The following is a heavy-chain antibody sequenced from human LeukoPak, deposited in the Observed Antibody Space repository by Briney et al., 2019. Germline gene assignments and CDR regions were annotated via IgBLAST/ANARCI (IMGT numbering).Heavy chain of an antibody. CDR2: IYTSGST. J-gene: IGHJ6*03. Sequence: SETLSLTCTVSGGSISSGSYYWSWIRQPAGKGLEWIGRIYTSGSTNYNPSLKSRVTISVDTSKNQFSLKLSSVTAADTAVYYCARDQGGWYTWGYYYYYYMDVRGKGTTVTISS. D-gene: IGHD6-19*01. CDR3: ARDQGGWYTWGYYYYYYMDV. V-gene: IGHV4-61*02. CDR1: GGSISSGSYY.